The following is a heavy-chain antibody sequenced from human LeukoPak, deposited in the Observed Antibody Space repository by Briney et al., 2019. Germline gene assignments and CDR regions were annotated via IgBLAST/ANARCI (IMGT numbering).Heavy chain of an antibody. CDR2: MNPNSGNT. V-gene: IGHV1-8*01. D-gene: IGHD6-19*01. CDR3: ARAKYHSSGWYGEDY. J-gene: IGHJ4*02. Sequence: ASVTVSCKASGYTFTSYDINWVRQATGQGLEWMGWMNPNSGNTGYAQKFQGRVTMTRNTSISTAYMELSSLRSEDTAVYYCARAKYHSSGWYGEDYWGQGTLVTVSS. CDR1: GYTFTSYD.